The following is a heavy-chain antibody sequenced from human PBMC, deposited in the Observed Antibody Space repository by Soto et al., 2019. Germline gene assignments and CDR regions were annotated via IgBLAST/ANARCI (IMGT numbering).Heavy chain of an antibody. CDR1: GYPFIRSG. CDR2: ISSYNGDT. D-gene: IGHD5-12*01. J-gene: IGHJ6*02. Sequence: QVQLVQSGAEVKKPGASVKVSCMASGYPFIRSGISWVRQVPRQWPEWTGWISSYNGDTNYPQKFQGRVTMTTDTSTGTAYMELRSLRSDDTGVYYCAREGVAPYYYYGMDVWGQGAPVTVSS. CDR3: AREGVAPYYYYGMDV. V-gene: IGHV1-18*01.